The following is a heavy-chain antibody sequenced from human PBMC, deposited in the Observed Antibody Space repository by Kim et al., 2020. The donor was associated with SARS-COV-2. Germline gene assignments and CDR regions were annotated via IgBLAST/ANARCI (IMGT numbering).Heavy chain of an antibody. V-gene: IGHV3-21*01. Sequence: GGSLRLSCAASGFTFSSYSMNWVRQAPGKGLEWVSSISSSSSYIYYPDSVKGRFTISRDNAKNSLYLQMNSLRAEDTAVYYCAREVAVPAARGYYYYGMDVWGQGTTVTVSS. J-gene: IGHJ6*02. CDR3: AREVAVPAARGYYYYGMDV. D-gene: IGHD2-2*01. CDR1: GFTFSSYS. CDR2: ISSSSSYI.